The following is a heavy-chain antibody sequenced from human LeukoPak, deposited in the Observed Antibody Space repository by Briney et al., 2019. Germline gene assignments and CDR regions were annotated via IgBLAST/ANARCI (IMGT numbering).Heavy chain of an antibody. V-gene: IGHV4-39*07. CDR3: ARNGGTSWGNWFDP. J-gene: IGHJ5*02. CDR2: LYHSGST. D-gene: IGHD4-23*01. CDR1: GGSISGDNYY. Sequence: SETLSLTCTVSGGSISGDNYYWSWIRQPPGKGLEWIGSLYHSGSTYYNLSLKSRVTISVDTSKNQFSLKLSSVTAADTAVYYCARNGGTSWGNWFDPWGQGTLVTVSS.